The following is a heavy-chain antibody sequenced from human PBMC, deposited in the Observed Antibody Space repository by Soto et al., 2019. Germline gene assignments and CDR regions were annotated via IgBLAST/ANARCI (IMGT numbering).Heavy chain of an antibody. J-gene: IGHJ4*02. D-gene: IGHD2-8*01. CDR2: INTDGSIT. V-gene: IGHV3-74*01. CDR1: GLIFSNYK. Sequence: HPGGSLRLSCAASGLIFSNYKMHWVRQAPGKGLVWVSRINTDGSITDYADSVKGRFTVSRDNAKNTMYLQMNSLTADDTAVYYCARDTNGLHEWGQGTLVTVSS. CDR3: ARDTNGLHE.